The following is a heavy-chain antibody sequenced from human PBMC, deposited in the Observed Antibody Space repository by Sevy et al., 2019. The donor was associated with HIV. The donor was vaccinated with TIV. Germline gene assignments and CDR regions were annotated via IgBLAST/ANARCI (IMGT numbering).Heavy chain of an antibody. CDR1: GFIFGDHG. CDR2: IRLDGSDR. D-gene: IGHD1-7*01. J-gene: IGHJ4*02. V-gene: IGHV3-30*02. CDR3: AKVPSSGWNYLLDY. Sequence: GGSLRLSCAASGFIFGDHGMHWVRQAPGKGLEWVAFIRLDGSDRYYADSVKRRFTISRDNSKNTLYLQMNSLRAEDTAVYYCAKVPSSGWNYLLDYWGQGILVTVSS.